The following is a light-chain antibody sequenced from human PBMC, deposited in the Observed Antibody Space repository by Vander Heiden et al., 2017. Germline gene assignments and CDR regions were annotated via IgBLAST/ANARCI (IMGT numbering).Light chain of an antibody. J-gene: IGKJ1*01. CDR2: WAS. Sequence: DIVMTQSPDSLAVSLGARATINCKSSQSVLYSSNNKNYLAWYQKKPGQPPKLLIYWASIRQSGVPERFSGSGSGTDFTLTISNLQAEDVAVYYCQQYYGTPPWTFGQGTKVEIK. CDR3: QQYYGTPPWT. CDR1: QSVLYSSNNKNY. V-gene: IGKV4-1*01.